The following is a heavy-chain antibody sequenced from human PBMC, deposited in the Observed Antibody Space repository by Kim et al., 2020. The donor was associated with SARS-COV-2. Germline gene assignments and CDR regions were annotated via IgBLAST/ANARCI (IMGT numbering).Heavy chain of an antibody. CDR2: IVVGSGNT. Sequence: SVKVSCKASGFTFTSSAVQWVRQARGQRLEWIGWIVVGSGNTNYAQKFQERVTITRDMSTSTAYMELSSLRSEDTAVYYCAADFVAVYDYVWGSYRPEAFDIWGQGTMVTVSS. V-gene: IGHV1-58*01. D-gene: IGHD3-16*02. CDR3: AADFVAVYDYVWGSYRPEAFDI. J-gene: IGHJ3*02. CDR1: GFTFTSSA.